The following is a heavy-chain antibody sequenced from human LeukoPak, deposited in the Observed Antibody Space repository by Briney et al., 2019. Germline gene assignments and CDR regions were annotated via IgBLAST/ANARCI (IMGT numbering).Heavy chain of an antibody. J-gene: IGHJ4*02. CDR1: GGSISSYY. D-gene: IGHD3-22*01. CDR3: ARDGRYYDSSGYSG. CDR2: IYYSGST. Sequence: PSETLSLTCTVSGGSISSYYWSWIRQPPGKGLEWIGYIYYSGSTNYNPSLKSRVTISVDTSKNQFSLKLSSVTAADTAVYYCARDGRYYDSSGYSGWGQGTLVTVSS. V-gene: IGHV4-59*12.